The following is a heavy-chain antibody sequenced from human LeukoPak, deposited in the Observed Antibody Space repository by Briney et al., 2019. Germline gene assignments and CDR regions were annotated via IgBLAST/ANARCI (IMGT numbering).Heavy chain of an antibody. V-gene: IGHV4-59*01. J-gene: IGHJ4*02. Sequence: PSETLSLTCTVFGGSISSYYWSWIRQPPGKGLEWIGYIYYSGSTNYNPSLKSRVTISVDTSKNQFSLKLSSVTAADTAVYYCARGGGLGTGMITDYWGQGILVTVSS. CDR3: ARGGGLGTGMITDY. CDR2: IYYSGST. CDR1: GGSISSYY. D-gene: IGHD5-18*01.